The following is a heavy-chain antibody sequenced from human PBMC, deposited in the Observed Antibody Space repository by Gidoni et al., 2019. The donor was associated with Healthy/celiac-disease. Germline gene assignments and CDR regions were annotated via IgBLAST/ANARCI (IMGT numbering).Heavy chain of an antibody. Sequence: GESGGGLVKPGGSLRLSCAASGFTFSNAWMSWVRQAPGKGLEWVGRIKSKTDGGTTDYAAPVKGRFTISRDDSKNTLYLQMNSLKTEDTAVYYCTTGNPMGAYRTFDYWGQGTLVTVSS. D-gene: IGHD1-26*01. J-gene: IGHJ4*02. CDR2: IKSKTDGGTT. V-gene: IGHV3-15*01. CDR3: TTGNPMGAYRTFDY. CDR1: GFTFSNAW.